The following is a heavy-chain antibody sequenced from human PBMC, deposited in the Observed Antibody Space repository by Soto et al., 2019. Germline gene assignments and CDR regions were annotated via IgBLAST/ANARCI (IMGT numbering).Heavy chain of an antibody. Sequence: SGPTLVNPTQTLTLTCTFSGFSLSPSGMRVSWIRQPPGKALEWLARIDWEDDKFYSTSLKTRLTISKDTSKNQVVLTMTNMDPVDTATYYCARMVGSSRDYWGQGTLVTVSS. D-gene: IGHD6-6*01. CDR3: ARMVGSSRDY. CDR2: IDWEDDK. J-gene: IGHJ4*02. CDR1: GFSLSPSGMR. V-gene: IGHV2-70*04.